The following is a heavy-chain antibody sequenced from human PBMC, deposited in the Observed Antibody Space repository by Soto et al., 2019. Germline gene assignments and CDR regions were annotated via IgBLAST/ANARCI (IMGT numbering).Heavy chain of an antibody. CDR2: LGGNGFTT. J-gene: IGHJ6*03. V-gene: IGHV3-23*01. CDR1: GFTFGSYA. D-gene: IGHD2-2*01. CDR3: AKAIRPSLTFFYYMDV. Sequence: EVQLLESGGGLVQPGGSLRLSCVVSGFTFGSYAMSWVRQAPEKGPEWVAILGGNGFTTYYAASVKGRFTISGDKSKSTLSLQMNSMRADDTGVYYCAKAIRPSLTFFYYMDVWGRGTSVTVS.